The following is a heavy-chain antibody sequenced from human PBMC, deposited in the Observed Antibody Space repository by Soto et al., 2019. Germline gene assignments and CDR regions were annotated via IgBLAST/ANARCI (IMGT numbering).Heavy chain of an antibody. Sequence: EVQLLESGGGLVQPGGSLRLSCAASGFIFNAYAMTWVRQAPGKGLEWVSAIGGSGGNTYHAASVKGRFTISRDNSKDTVDLEMNRLRVDDTAVYFCARVASDYINSADHWGQGILVTVSS. CDR1: GFIFNAYA. D-gene: IGHD4-4*01. J-gene: IGHJ4*02. CDR3: ARVASDYINSADH. CDR2: IGGSGGNT. V-gene: IGHV3-23*01.